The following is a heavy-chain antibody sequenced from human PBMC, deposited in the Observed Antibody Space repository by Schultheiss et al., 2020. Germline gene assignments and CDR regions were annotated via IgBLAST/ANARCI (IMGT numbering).Heavy chain of an antibody. D-gene: IGHD3-9*01. CDR3: ARNLHVLRYFDWTFDY. V-gene: IGHV3-7*01. Sequence: GESLKISCVASAFTSNIYWMNWVRQAPGKGLEWVANMNQDGSVKNYVDSVKGRFTISRDNAKNSFYLQMNSLRGEDTAVYYCARNLHVLRYFDWTFDYWGQGTLVTVSS. CDR1: AFTSNIYW. J-gene: IGHJ4*02. CDR2: MNQDGSVK.